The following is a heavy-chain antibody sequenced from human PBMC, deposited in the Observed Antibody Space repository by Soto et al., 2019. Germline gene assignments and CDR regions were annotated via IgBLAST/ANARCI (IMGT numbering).Heavy chain of an antibody. CDR2: IWSDGSEK. V-gene: IGHV3-33*01. CDR1: GLILRTYA. CDR3: AREAIAAAGPLDH. D-gene: IGHD6-13*01. Sequence: VGSLRLSCAVSGLILRTYAMHWVRQAPGKGLEWVAVIWSDGSEKYYADSVKGRFTISRDNSNNMLFLQMSGLRVEDTAVYFCAREAIAAAGPLDHWGPGTLVTVSS. J-gene: IGHJ4*02.